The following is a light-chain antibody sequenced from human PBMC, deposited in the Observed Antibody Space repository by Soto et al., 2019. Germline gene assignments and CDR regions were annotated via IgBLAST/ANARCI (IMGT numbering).Light chain of an antibody. CDR1: QSVSSSY. V-gene: IGKV3-20*01. Sequence: EIVLTQSPGTLSLFPGERATLSCRASQSVSSSYLAWYQQKPGQAPRLLIYGASSRATGIPDRFSGSGSGTDFTLTISRLEPEDFAVYYCQKYGSSPGTFGQGTKVEIK. CDR3: QKYGSSPGT. J-gene: IGKJ1*01. CDR2: GAS.